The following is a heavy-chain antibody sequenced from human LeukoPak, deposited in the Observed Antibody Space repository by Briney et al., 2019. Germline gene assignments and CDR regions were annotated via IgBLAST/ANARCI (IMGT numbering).Heavy chain of an antibody. CDR3: ARGDLEDYGDYYGMDV. V-gene: IGHV4-34*01. Sequence: SETLSLTCAVYGGSFSGYYWSWIRQPPGKGLEWIGEINHSGSTNYNPSLKSRVTISVDTSKNQFSLKLSSVTAADTAVYYCARGDLEDYGDYYGMDVWGQGTTVTVSS. CDR2: INHSGST. D-gene: IGHD4-17*01. J-gene: IGHJ6*02. CDR1: GGSFSGYY.